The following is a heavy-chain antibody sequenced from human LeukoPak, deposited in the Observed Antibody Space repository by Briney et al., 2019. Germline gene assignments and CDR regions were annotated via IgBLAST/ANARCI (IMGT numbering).Heavy chain of an antibody. CDR1: GFTFTSYW. CDR3: ARDGSSSGHLQYFFDY. V-gene: IGHV3-7*01. CDR2: INKDGSDK. Sequence: PGGSLRLSCAVSGFTFTSYWMSWVRQAPGKGLEWVANINKDGSDKYYVDSVKGRFTISGDNAKNALYLQMSSLRAEDTAVYYCARDGSSSGHLQYFFDYWGQGTLVTVSS. D-gene: IGHD6-19*01. J-gene: IGHJ4*02.